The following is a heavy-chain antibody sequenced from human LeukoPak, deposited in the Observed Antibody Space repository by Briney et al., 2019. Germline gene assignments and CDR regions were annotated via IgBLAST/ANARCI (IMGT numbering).Heavy chain of an antibody. CDR3: AKGPPLVGATPYFDY. Sequence: PGGSLRLSCAASGFTFSSYWMHWVRQAPGKGLEWVSGISWNSGSIGYADSVKGRFTISRDNAKNSLYLQMNSLRAEDTALYYCAKGPPLVGATPYFDYWGQGTLVTVSS. CDR2: ISWNSGSI. V-gene: IGHV3-9*01. D-gene: IGHD1-26*01. CDR1: GFTFSSYW. J-gene: IGHJ4*02.